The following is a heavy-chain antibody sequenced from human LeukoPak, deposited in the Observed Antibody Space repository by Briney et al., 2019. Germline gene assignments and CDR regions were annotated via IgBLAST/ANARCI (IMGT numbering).Heavy chain of an antibody. V-gene: IGHV3-23*01. CDR1: GFTFRRYD. CDR2: FSGSGGRT. CDR3: AKGMTTGVFDY. J-gene: IGHJ4*02. Sequence: GGSLSLSCAAWGFTFRRYDMRWVRQAPGEGLECVLAFSGSGGRTYYAHLLKGRFTISRDNSKNTLYLQMNSLRVEDTAVYYCAKGMTTGVFDYWGQGTLVTVSS. D-gene: IGHD4-17*01.